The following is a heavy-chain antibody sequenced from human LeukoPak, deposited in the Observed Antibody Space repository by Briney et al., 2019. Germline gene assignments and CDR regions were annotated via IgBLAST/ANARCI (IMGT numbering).Heavy chain of an antibody. V-gene: IGHV1-24*01. D-gene: IGHD4-17*01. CDR1: GYTLTELS. J-gene: IGHJ3*02. Sequence: ASVKVSCKVSGYTLTELSMHWVRQAPGKGLEWMGGFDPEDGETIYAQKFQGRVTMTEDTSTDTAYMELSGLRSEDTAVYYCATDEHGDYGTDAFDIWGQGTMVTVSS. CDR2: FDPEDGET. CDR3: ATDEHGDYGTDAFDI.